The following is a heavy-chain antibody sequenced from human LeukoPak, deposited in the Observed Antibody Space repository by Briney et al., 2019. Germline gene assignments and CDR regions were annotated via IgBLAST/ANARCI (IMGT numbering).Heavy chain of an antibody. CDR3: AKAPYSGSYLLYHYYYYMDV. Sequence: PGGSLRLSCAASGFTFSSYEMNWVRQAPGKGLEWVSYISSSGSTIYYADSVKGRFTISRDNAKNSLYLQMNSLRAEDTAVYYCAKAPYSGSYLLYHYYYYMDVWGKGTTVTVSS. CDR1: GFTFSSYE. V-gene: IGHV3-48*03. CDR2: ISSSGSTI. D-gene: IGHD1-26*01. J-gene: IGHJ6*03.